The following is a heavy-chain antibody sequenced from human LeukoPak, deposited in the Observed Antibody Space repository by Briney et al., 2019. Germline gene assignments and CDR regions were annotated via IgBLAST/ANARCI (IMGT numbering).Heavy chain of an antibody. D-gene: IGHD3-22*01. CDR3: ARVSSTDYYDNRGWFDT. CDR2: IYYSGST. V-gene: IGHV4-39*07. CDR1: GGSISSSSYY. Sequence: PSETLSLTCTVSGGSISSSSYYWGWIRQPPGKGLEWIGSIYYSGSTYYNPSLKSRVTISVDTSKNQFSLKLSSVTAADTAVYYCARVSSTDYYDNRGWFDTWGQGTLVTVSS. J-gene: IGHJ5*02.